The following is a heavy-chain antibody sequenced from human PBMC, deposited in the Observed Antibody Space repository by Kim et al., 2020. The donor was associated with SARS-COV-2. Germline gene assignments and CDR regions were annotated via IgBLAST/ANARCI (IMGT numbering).Heavy chain of an antibody. D-gene: IGHD2-15*01. V-gene: IGHV3-21*01. CDR3: ARDSWVVVAATPLWLDY. CDR1: GFTFSSYS. J-gene: IGHJ4*02. CDR2: ISSSSSYI. Sequence: GGSLRLSCAASGFTFSSYSMNWVRQAPGKGLEWVSSISSSSSYIYYADSVKGRFTISRDNAKNSLYLQMNSLRAEDTAVYYCARDSWVVVAATPLWLDYWGQGTLVTVSS.